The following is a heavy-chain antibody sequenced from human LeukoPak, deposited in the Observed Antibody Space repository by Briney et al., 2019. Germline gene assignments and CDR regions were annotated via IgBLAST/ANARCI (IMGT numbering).Heavy chain of an antibody. CDR1: GFTFSSYS. Sequence: GGSLRLSCAASGFTFSSYSMNWVRQAPGKGLEWVSYISSSSSTIYYADSVKGRFTISRDNAKNSLFLQMNSLRAEDTAVYYCASRLGATDAFDIWGQGTMVTVSS. CDR3: ASRLGATDAFDI. D-gene: IGHD1-26*01. V-gene: IGHV3-48*04. J-gene: IGHJ3*02. CDR2: ISSSSSTI.